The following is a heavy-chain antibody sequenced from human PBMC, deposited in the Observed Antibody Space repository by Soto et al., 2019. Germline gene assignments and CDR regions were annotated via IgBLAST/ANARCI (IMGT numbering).Heavy chain of an antibody. Sequence: SETLSRTCTVSGGSISSNSYYWGWIRQPPGKGLEWMGSIYYSGSTYYNPSLKSRVTISVDTSKNQFSLKLSSVTAADTAVYHCARRVPYSSNWYFDYWGQGTLVTVSS. J-gene: IGHJ4*02. CDR1: GGSISSNSYY. V-gene: IGHV4-39*01. D-gene: IGHD6-13*01. CDR2: IYYSGST. CDR3: ARRVPYSSNWYFDY.